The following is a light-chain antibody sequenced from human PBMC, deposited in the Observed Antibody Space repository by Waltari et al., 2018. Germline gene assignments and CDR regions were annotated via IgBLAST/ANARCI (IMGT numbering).Light chain of an antibody. Sequence: QSALTQPRSVSGSPGQSVTISCTGTSSDVGGYNYVSWYQQYPGKAPKLLIYDVNRLPSGVPVLFSGSKSGNTASLTISGLQAEDEADYYCCSYAGSYPHWVFGGGTKLTVL. CDR3: CSYAGSYPHWV. CDR1: SSDVGGYNY. CDR2: DVN. V-gene: IGLV2-11*01. J-gene: IGLJ3*02.